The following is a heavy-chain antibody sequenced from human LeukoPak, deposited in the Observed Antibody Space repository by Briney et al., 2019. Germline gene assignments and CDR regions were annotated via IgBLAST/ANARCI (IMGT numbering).Heavy chain of an antibody. CDR3: ARGIIIVATMAPVNWFDP. D-gene: IGHD5-12*01. Sequence: SETLSLTCTVSGGSISSGDYYWSWIRQPPGKGLEWIGEINHSGSTNYNPSLKSRVTISVDTSKNQFSLKLSSMTAADTAVYYCARGIIIVATMAPVNWFDPWGQGTLVTVSS. CDR1: GGSISSGDYY. V-gene: IGHV4-39*07. CDR2: INHSGST. J-gene: IGHJ5*02.